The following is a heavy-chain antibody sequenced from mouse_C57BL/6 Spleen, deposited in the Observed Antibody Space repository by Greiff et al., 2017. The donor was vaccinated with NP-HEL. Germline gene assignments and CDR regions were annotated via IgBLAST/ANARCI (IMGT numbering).Heavy chain of an antibody. CDR3: ARDTTVVGAMDY. Sequence: VQLQQSGAELVKPGASVKMSCKASGYTFTSYWITWVKQRPGQGLEWIGDIYPGSGSTNYNEKFKSKATLTVDTSSSTAYMQLSSLTSEDSAVYYCARDTTVVGAMDYWGQGTSVTVSS. CDR1: GYTFTSYW. J-gene: IGHJ4*01. V-gene: IGHV1-55*01. D-gene: IGHD1-1*01. CDR2: IYPGSGST.